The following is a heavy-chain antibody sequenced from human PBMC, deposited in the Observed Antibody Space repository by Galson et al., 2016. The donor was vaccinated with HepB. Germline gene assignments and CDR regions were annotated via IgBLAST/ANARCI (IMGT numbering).Heavy chain of an antibody. Sequence: SLRLSCAASGFTFSTYSMNWVRQAPGKGLEWVSFISITSGYKYYADSLKGRVTISRDNAKNSLYLQMNSLRAEDTAVYYCARGFAVPGRIDYWGQGTLVTVSS. CDR3: ARGFAVPGRIDY. V-gene: IGHV3-21*01. J-gene: IGHJ4*02. D-gene: IGHD2-2*01. CDR1: GFTFSTYS. CDR2: ISITSGYK.